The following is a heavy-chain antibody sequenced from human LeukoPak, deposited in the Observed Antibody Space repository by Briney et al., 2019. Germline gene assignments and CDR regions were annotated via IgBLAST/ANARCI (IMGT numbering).Heavy chain of an antibody. Sequence: GGSLRLSCAASGFTVSSNYMSWVRQAPGEGLEWVSVIYSGGSTYYADSVEGRFTISRHNSKNTLYLQMNGLRAEDTAVYYCALLRYFDWSYGMDVWGQGTTVTVSS. CDR2: IYSGGST. CDR1: GFTVSSNY. D-gene: IGHD3-9*01. CDR3: ALLRYFDWSYGMDV. V-gene: IGHV3-53*04. J-gene: IGHJ6*02.